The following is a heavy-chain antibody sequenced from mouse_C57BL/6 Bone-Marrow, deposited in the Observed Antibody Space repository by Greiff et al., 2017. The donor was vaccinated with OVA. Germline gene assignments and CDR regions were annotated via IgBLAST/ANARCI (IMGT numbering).Heavy chain of an antibody. CDR1: GYTFTDHT. V-gene: IGHV1-78*01. CDR2: IYPRDGST. D-gene: IGHD1-1*01. CDR3: ARPYYYGSSYVGPWFAY. J-gene: IGHJ3*01. Sequence: VQLQESDAELVKPGASVKISCKVSGYTFTDHTIHWMKQRPEQGLAWIGYIYPRDGSTKYNEKFKGKATLTADKSSSTAYMQLNSLTSEDSAVYFCARPYYYGSSYVGPWFAYWGQGTLVTVSA.